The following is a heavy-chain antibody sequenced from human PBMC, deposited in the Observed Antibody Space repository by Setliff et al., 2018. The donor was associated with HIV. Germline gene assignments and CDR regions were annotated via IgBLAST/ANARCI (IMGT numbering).Heavy chain of an antibody. CDR2: IHGNSGAT. CDR1: GYTFSDYY. V-gene: IGHV1-2*02. D-gene: IGHD3-10*01. Sequence: ASVKVSCKASGYTFSDYYLHWVQQAPGQGLEWMGWIHGNSGATNYAQKFRGRVTMTRDTSTYTAYMELTRLRSDDTAVYSCARGGDDSGPGTWTFDFWGQGALVTVSS. J-gene: IGHJ4*02. CDR3: ARGGDDSGPGTWTFDF.